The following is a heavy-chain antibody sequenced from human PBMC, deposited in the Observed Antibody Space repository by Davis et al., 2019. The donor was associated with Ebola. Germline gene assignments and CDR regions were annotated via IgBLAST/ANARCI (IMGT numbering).Heavy chain of an antibody. CDR3: VRDGVIILTAFYGDVY. CDR2: ISWNGDDR. J-gene: IGHJ4*02. D-gene: IGHD3-3*01. Sequence: GESLKISCIASGFNFNEFAMAWVRQVPGKGLEWVAGISWNGDDRGYGDSVRGRFTISRDSSKNTVYLQMDSLRIDDTAVYFCVRDGVIILTAFYGDVYWGQGTPVTVSS. V-gene: IGHV3-20*04. CDR1: GFNFNEFA.